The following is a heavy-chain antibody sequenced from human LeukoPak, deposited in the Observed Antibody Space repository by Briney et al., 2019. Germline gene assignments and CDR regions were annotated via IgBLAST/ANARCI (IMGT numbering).Heavy chain of an antibody. D-gene: IGHD4-17*01. CDR1: GFTFSSYG. J-gene: IGHJ4*02. CDR3: AKQYTTTVTTPHFDY. V-gene: IGHV3-21*01. Sequence: PGGFLRLSCKASGFTFSSYGMNWVRQAPGKGLEWVSSITSSGSYIFYADSVKGRFTITRDNAKNSLYLQMNSLRAEDTAIYYCAKQYTTTVTTPHFDYWGQGSLVTVSS. CDR2: ITSSGSYI.